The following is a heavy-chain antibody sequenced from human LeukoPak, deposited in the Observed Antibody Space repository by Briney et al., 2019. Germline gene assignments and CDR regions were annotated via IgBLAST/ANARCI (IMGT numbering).Heavy chain of an antibody. V-gene: IGHV3-30-3*01. D-gene: IGHD1-26*01. CDR2: ISYDGSNK. CDR1: GFTFSSYA. J-gene: IGHJ5*02. CDR3: ARDESNNYHLVGARGSWFDP. Sequence: GGSLRLSCAASGFTFSSYAMHWVRQAPGKGLEWVAVISYDGSNKYYADSVKGRFTISRDNSKNTLYLQMNSLRAEDTAVYYCARDESNNYHLVGARGSWFDPWGQGTLVTVSS.